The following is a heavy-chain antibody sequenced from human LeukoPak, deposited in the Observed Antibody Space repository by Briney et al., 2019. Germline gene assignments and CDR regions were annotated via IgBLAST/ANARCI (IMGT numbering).Heavy chain of an antibody. D-gene: IGHD5-18*01. J-gene: IGHJ4*01. CDR1: GGSISNSRYY. V-gene: IGHV4-39*01. CDR2: IFYSGAT. CDR3: ARHSDYSYGSTFEY. Sequence: SETLSLTCSVSGGSISNSRYYWRWLRQPPGKGLEWIGSIFYSGATNSNPSLRSRLTISVDTSKNQFSLKLGAVTAATAAVYYCARHSDYSYGSTFEYWGHGTLVTVSS.